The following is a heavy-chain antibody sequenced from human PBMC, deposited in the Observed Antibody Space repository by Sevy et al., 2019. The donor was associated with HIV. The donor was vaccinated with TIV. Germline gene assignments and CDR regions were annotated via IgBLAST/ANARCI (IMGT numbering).Heavy chain of an antibody. V-gene: IGHV1-18*04. Sequence: ASVKVSCKASGYTFTSYGISWVRQAPGQGLEWMGWISAYNGNTNYARKLQGRVTMTTDTSTSTAYMELRSLRSDDTAVYYCARVKGDSSGWYEGYYYYMDVWGKGTTVTVSS. CDR3: ARVKGDSSGWYEGYYYYMDV. J-gene: IGHJ6*03. D-gene: IGHD6-19*01. CDR1: GYTFTSYG. CDR2: ISAYNGNT.